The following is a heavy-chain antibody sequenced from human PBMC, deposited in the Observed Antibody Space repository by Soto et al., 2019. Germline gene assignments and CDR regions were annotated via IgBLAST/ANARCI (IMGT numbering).Heavy chain of an antibody. J-gene: IGHJ3*02. Sequence: QLQLQESGPGLAKPSETLSLSCTVSGGSISSSTYYWGWIRQPPGKGLEWIGSIYYSGSTYSNPSLKSRVTISVDTSKNQFSLQLSSVTAADTAVYYCARLRIEGTTYDALDIWGQGTMVTVSS. CDR3: ARLRIEGTTYDALDI. CDR2: IYYSGST. V-gene: IGHV4-39*01. CDR1: GGSISSSTYY. D-gene: IGHD1-26*01.